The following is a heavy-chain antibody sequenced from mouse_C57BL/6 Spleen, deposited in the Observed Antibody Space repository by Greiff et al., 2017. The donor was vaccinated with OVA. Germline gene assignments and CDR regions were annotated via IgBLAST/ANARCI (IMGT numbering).Heavy chain of an antibody. CDR3: ARDYGSGWFAY. V-gene: IGHV1-53*01. CDR2: INPSNGGT. Sequence: QVQLQQPGTELVKPGASVKLSCKASGYTFTSYWMHWVKQRPGQGLEWIGNINPSNGGTNYNEKFKSKATLTVDKSSSTAYMPRSSLTSEDSAVYDSARDYGSGWFAYWGQGTLVTVAA. J-gene: IGHJ3*01. CDR1: GYTFTSYW. D-gene: IGHD1-1*01.